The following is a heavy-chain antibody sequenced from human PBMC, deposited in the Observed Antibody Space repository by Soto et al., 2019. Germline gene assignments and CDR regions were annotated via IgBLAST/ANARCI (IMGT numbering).Heavy chain of an antibody. CDR3: ARENVGYYYYYGMDV. J-gene: IGHJ6*02. CDR2: ISYDGSNK. Sequence: QVQLVESGGGVVQPGRSLRLSCAASGFTFSNYAMHWVRQAPGKGLEWVAVISYDGSNKYYADSVKGRFTISRDKSKNTLYLQMNSLRAEDTAVYYCARENVGYYYYYGMDVWGQGTTATVSS. D-gene: IGHD1-1*01. V-gene: IGHV3-30-3*01. CDR1: GFTFSNYA.